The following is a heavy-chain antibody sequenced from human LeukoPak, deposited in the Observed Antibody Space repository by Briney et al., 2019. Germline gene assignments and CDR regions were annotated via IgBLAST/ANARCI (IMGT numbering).Heavy chain of an antibody. CDR2: ISSSSDYT. J-gene: IGHJ4*02. CDR1: GVIFSDYY. CDR3: ASLGSLRGLIMHDY. D-gene: IGHD3-10*01. V-gene: IGHV3-11*03. Sequence: GGSLRLSCAASGVIFSDYYMNWIRQAPGKGLEWVSYISSSSDYTNYADPVKGRFTISRDNAKNSLYLQMNSLRAEDTAEYYCASLGSLRGLIMHDYWGQGTLVTVSS.